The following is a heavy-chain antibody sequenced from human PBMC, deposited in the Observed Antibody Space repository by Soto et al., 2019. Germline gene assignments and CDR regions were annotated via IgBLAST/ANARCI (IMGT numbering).Heavy chain of an antibody. CDR3: AKDIGHHGLPSNMIN. CDR1: GFTFDDYA. V-gene: IGHV3-9*01. D-gene: IGHD3-16*01. J-gene: IGHJ4*02. CDR2: ISWNSGSI. Sequence: EVQLVESGGGLVQPGRSLRLSCAASGFTFDDYAMHWVRQAPGKGLEWVSGISWNSGSIGYADSVKGRFTISRDNAKNSLYLQMNSLRAEDTALYYCAKDIGHHGLPSNMINWGQGTLVTVSS.